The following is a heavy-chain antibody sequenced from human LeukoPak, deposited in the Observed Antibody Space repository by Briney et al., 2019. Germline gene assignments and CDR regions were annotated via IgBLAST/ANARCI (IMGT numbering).Heavy chain of an antibody. CDR2: IYTRWST. V-gene: IGHV4-4*07. D-gene: IGHD2-15*01. J-gene: IGHJ3*02. CDR1: GGSINNYY. Sequence: SETLSLTCTVSGGSINNYYWICIRRPAGKGLEGIGRIYTRWSTNYNPSLKSRGTMSVDTSKNQFSLKLSSVTAADTAVYYCARGRYCSADICSGGDAFDIWGQGTMVSVSS. CDR3: ARGRYCSADICSGGDAFDI.